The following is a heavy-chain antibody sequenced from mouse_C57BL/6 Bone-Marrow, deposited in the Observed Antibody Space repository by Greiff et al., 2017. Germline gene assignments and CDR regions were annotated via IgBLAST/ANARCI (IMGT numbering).Heavy chain of an antibody. J-gene: IGHJ3*01. CDR1: GYTFTSYW. Sequence: VQLQQPGAELVRPGTSVKLSCKASGYTFTSYWMHWVKQRPGQGLEWIGVIDPSDSYTNYNQKFKGKATLTVDTSSSTAYMQLSSLTSEDSAVYYCAPMVTAYWGQGTLVTVSA. CDR3: APMVTAY. D-gene: IGHD2-2*01. CDR2: IDPSDSYT. V-gene: IGHV1-59*01.